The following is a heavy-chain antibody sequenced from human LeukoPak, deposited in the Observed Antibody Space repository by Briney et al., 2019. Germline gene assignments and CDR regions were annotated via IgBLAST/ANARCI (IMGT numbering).Heavy chain of an antibody. D-gene: IGHD5-24*01. CDR2: IIPIFGTA. Sequence: GASVKVSCKASGYTFTSYDISWVRQAPGQGLEWMGGIIPIFGTANYAQKFQGRVTITADESTSTAYMELSRLRSEDTAVYYCARGDGYNDFDIWGQGTMVTVSS. J-gene: IGHJ3*02. CDR3: ARGDGYNDFDI. CDR1: GYTFTSYD. V-gene: IGHV1-69*13.